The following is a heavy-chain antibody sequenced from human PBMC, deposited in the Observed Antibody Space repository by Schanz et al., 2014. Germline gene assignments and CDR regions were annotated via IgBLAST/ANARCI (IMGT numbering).Heavy chain of an antibody. V-gene: IGHV3-23*01. CDR3: ARIGGSVFDY. Sequence: EVQLLESGGGLVQPGGSLKLSCAASGLIFSNYVMSWVRQAPGKGLEWVSAISGGDDTYYADSVKGRFTISRDNSKNSLYLQMNSLRAEDTAVYYCARIGGSVFDYWAQGTLVTVSS. J-gene: IGHJ4*02. CDR1: GLIFSNYV. D-gene: IGHD3-10*01. CDR2: ISGGDDT.